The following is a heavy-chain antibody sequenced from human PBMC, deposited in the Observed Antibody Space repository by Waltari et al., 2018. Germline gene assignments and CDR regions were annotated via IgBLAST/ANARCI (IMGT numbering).Heavy chain of an antibody. CDR3: ARDRIPATFRCWFDS. CDR2: LYYSGIT. D-gene: IGHD2-2*01. CDR1: GSSISSSSYY. Sequence: QLHLQESGPGLVTPSETLFLTCTVSGSSISSSSYYWGWIRQPPGKGPQWIVSLYYSGITYYNPSLESRVSMSVDTSKNQLSLMLSAVTAADTAVYYCARDRIPATFRCWFDSWGPGTLVTVSS. V-gene: IGHV4-39*07. J-gene: IGHJ5*01.